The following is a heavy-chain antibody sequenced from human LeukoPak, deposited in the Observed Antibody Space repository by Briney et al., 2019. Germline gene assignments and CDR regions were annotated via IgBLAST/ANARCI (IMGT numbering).Heavy chain of an antibody. CDR3: ARSFPYYYDSSGYYYVLAY. CDR1: GYTFTSYA. CDR2: INTNTGNP. J-gene: IGHJ4*02. Sequence: GASVKVSCKASGYTFTSYAMNWVRQAPGQGLEWMGWINTNTGNPTYAQGFTGRFVFSLNTSVSTAYLQISSLKAEDTAVYYCARSFPYYYDSSGYYYVLAYWGQGTLVTVSS. V-gene: IGHV7-4-1*02. D-gene: IGHD3-22*01.